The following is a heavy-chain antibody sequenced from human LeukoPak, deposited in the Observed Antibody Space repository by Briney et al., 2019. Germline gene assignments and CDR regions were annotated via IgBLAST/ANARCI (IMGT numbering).Heavy chain of an antibody. J-gene: IGHJ4*02. D-gene: IGHD2-21*02. V-gene: IGHV4-39*01. CDR1: GGSISSSSYY. CDR2: IYYSGST. CDR3: ASLYCGGDCYSDY. Sequence: PSETLSLTCTVSGGSISSSSYYWGWIRQPPGKGLEWIGSIYYSGSTYYNPSLKSRVTISVNPFKNQFSLKLSSVTAADTAVYYCASLYCGGDCYSDYWGQGTLVTVSS.